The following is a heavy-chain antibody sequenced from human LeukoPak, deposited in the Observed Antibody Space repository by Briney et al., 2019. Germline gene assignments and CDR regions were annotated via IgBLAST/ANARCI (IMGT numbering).Heavy chain of an antibody. J-gene: IGHJ4*02. D-gene: IGHD6-19*01. CDR2: MNPNSGNT. V-gene: IGHV1-8*03. Sequence: GASVKVSCKASGYTFTGYYMHWVRQATGQGLEWMGWMNPNSGNTGSAQKFQGRVTITKNTSVNTAYMELSSLRSEDTAVYYCARGRVAVAADFDYWGQGTLVTVSS. CDR3: ARGRVAVAADFDY. CDR1: GYTFTGYY.